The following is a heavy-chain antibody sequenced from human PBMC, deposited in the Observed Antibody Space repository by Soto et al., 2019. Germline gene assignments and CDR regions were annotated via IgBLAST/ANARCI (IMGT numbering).Heavy chain of an antibody. V-gene: IGHV7-4-1*01. Sequence: ASVKVSCKASGYTFTSYAMNWVRQAPGQGLEWMGWINTNTGNPTYAQGFTGRFVFSLDTSVSTAYLQICSLKAEDTAVYYCARESRYGDYDYYYYMDVWGRGTTVTVSS. CDR2: INTNTGNP. D-gene: IGHD4-17*01. J-gene: IGHJ6*03. CDR1: GYTFTSYA. CDR3: ARESRYGDYDYYYYMDV.